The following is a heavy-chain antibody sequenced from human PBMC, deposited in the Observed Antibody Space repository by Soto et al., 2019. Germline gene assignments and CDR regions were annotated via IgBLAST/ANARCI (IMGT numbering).Heavy chain of an antibody. CDR1: GDSISNNKW. Sequence: PSETLSLTCSVSGDSISNNKWWSWVRQPPGKGLEWIGEINHSGTVHYNASLKSRVTISVDKSKNQFSLRLSSVTAADTAVYYCARGYGRNFDYWGQGTLVTVSS. CDR2: INHSGTV. V-gene: IGHV4-4*02. D-gene: IGHD5-18*01. J-gene: IGHJ4*02. CDR3: ARGYGRNFDY.